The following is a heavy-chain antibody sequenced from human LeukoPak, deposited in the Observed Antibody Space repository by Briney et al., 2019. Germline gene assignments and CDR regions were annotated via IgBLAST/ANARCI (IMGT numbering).Heavy chain of an antibody. D-gene: IGHD5-24*01. CDR1: GGTFSSYA. CDR3: ARGPRDGYNWGESWFDP. CDR2: IIPIFGTA. V-gene: IGHV1-69*05. J-gene: IGHJ5*02. Sequence: GASVKVSCKASGGTFSSYAISWVRQAPGQGLEWMGGIIPIFGTANYAQKFQGRVTITTDESTSTAYMELSSLRSEDTAVYYCARGPRDGYNWGESWFDPWGQGALVTVSS.